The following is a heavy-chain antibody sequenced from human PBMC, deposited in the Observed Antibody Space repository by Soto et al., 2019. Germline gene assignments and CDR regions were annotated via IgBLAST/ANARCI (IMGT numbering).Heavy chain of an antibody. D-gene: IGHD3-22*01. Sequence: SVKVSCEASGGTFSSYAISWVREAPGQGLEWMGGIIPIFGTANYAQKFQGRVTITADESTSTAYMELSSLRSEDTAVYYCARALLYYDSSGYYYPYYFDYWGQGTLVTVSS. CDR2: IIPIFGTA. V-gene: IGHV1-69*13. CDR1: GGTFSSYA. J-gene: IGHJ4*02. CDR3: ARALLYYDSSGYYYPYYFDY.